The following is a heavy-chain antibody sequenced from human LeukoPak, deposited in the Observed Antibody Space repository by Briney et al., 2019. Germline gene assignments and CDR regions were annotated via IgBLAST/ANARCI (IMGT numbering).Heavy chain of an antibody. J-gene: IGHJ6*03. D-gene: IGHD3-16*02. CDR2: ISSSGSTI. CDR1: GFTFSDYY. CDR3: ARDLYYDYVWGSYRYMWYYMDV. V-gene: IGHV3-11*04. Sequence: KPGGSLRLSCAASGFTFSDYYMSWIRQAPGKGLEWVSYISSSGSTIYYADSVKGRFTISRDNAKNSLYLQMNSLRAEDTAVYYCARDLYYDYVWGSYRYMWYYMDVWGKGTTVTVSS.